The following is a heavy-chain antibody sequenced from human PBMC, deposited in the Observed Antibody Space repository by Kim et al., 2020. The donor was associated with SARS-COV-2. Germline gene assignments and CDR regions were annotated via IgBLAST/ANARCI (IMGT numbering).Heavy chain of an antibody. V-gene: IGHV3-30*18. J-gene: IGHJ6*01. CDR2: ISYDGSNK. CDR1: GFTFSSYG. Sequence: GGSLRLSCAASGFTFSSYGMHWVRQAPGKGLEWVAVISYDGSNKYYADSVEGRFSISRDNSKNTLYLQMNSLRAEDTAVYYCAKDPHSRTAAPFLVGMDVWGQGTTVTVSS. CDR3: AKDPHSRTAAPFLVGMDV. D-gene: IGHD6-25*01.